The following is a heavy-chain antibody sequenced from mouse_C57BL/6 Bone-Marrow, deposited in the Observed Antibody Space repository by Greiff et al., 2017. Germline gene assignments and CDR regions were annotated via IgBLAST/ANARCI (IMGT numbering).Heavy chain of an antibody. CDR3: ARGRIYDGYLFDY. Sequence: QVQLQQPGAELVRPGTSVKLSCKASGYTFTSYWMHWVKQRPGQGLEWIGVIYPSDTYTNYNQKFKGKATLTVDTSSSSAYMQLSGLTSEDSAVYCCARGRIYDGYLFDYWGQGTTLTVSS. D-gene: IGHD2-3*01. J-gene: IGHJ2*01. CDR1: GYTFTSYW. CDR2: IYPSDTYT. V-gene: IGHV1-59*01.